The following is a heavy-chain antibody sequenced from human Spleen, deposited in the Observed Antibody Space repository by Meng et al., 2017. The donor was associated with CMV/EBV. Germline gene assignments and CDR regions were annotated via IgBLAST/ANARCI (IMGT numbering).Heavy chain of an antibody. CDR3: ARALEFDY. V-gene: IGHV4-59*01. Sequence: SETLSLTCTVSGGSISSYYWSWIRQPPGKGLEWIGYIYYIRNTNYNPSLKSRVTISADASKNQFSQKLSSVTAADTAVYYCARALEFDYWGQGTLVTVSS. CDR1: GGSISSYY. D-gene: IGHD6-6*01. CDR2: IYYIRNT. J-gene: IGHJ4*02.